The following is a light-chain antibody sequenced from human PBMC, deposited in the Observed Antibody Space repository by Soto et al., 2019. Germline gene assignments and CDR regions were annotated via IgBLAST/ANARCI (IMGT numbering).Light chain of an antibody. J-gene: IGLJ3*02. CDR3: SSYAGSNNRV. CDR2: EVI. CDR1: SSDVGGHNF. Sequence: QSVLTQPPSASGSPGQSVTISCTGTSSDVGGHNFVSWYQQHPGKAPKLVIYEVIKRPSGVPDRFSGSKSGNTASLTVSGLQAEDEADYYCSSYAGSNNRVFGGGTKLTVL. V-gene: IGLV2-8*01.